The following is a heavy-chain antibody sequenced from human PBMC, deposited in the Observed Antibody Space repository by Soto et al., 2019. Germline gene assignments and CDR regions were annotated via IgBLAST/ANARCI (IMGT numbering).Heavy chain of an antibody. V-gene: IGHV4-34*01. CDR2: INHSGST. CDR3: ARIVTGTYLYYFDY. Sequence: SETLSLTCAVYGGSFSCYYWSWIRQPPGKGLEWIGEINHSGSTNYNPSLESRVTISVDTSKNQFSLKLSSVTAADTAVYYCARIVTGTYLYYFDYWGQGTLVTVSS. D-gene: IGHD1-20*01. J-gene: IGHJ4*02. CDR1: GGSFSCYY.